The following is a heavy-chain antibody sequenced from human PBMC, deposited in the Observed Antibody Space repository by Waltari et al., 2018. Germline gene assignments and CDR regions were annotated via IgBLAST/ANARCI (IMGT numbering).Heavy chain of an antibody. Sequence: EVQLVESGGGLVQPGGSLRLSCAVSGFTFSSYWMHWVRQVPGKGLVWVSRINRYGSTTSYADSVKGRFTISRDNPKNTLYLQMNSLRAEDTAVYYCARSRYTSSSFDYWGQGTLVTVSS. CDR3: ARSRYTSSSFDY. V-gene: IGHV3-74*01. CDR2: INRYGSTT. J-gene: IGHJ4*02. CDR1: GFTFSSYW. D-gene: IGHD6-6*01.